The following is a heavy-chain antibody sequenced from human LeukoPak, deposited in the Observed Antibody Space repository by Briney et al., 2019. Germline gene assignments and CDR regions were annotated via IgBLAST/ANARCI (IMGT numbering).Heavy chain of an antibody. CDR1: GGSFSGYY. D-gene: IGHD2-2*01. CDR2: INHSGST. CDR3: ARNGLGFCSSTSCSPLDY. V-gene: IGHV4-34*01. Sequence: SETLSLTCAVYGGSFSGYYWSSIRQPPGKGLEWIGEINHSGSTNYNPSLKRRVTISVDTSKNQFSLKLSSVTAADTAVYYCARNGLGFCSSTSCSPLDYWGQGTLVTVSS. J-gene: IGHJ4*02.